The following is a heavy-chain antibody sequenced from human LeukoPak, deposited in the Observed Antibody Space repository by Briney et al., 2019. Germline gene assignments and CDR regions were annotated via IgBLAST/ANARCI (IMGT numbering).Heavy chain of an antibody. D-gene: IGHD3-22*01. J-gene: IGHJ4*02. Sequence: PGGSLRLSCAASGFTFSSYSMNWVRQAPGKGLEWVSSISTSSSHIYYADSVKGRFTISRDNAKNSLSLQMNNLRAEDTAVYYCARSHATSGYTFDCWGQGTLVTVSS. CDR2: ISTSSSHI. CDR3: ARSHATSGYTFDC. CDR1: GFTFSSYS. V-gene: IGHV3-21*01.